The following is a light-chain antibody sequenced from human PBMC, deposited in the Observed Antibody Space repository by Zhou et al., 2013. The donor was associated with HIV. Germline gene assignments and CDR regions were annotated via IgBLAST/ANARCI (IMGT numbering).Light chain of an antibody. V-gene: IGKV3-15*01. J-gene: IGKJ2*01. CDR2: GAS. Sequence: EVVVTQSPATLSVSPGERATLSCRASQNVSSNLAWYQQKPGQAPRLLIYGASTRATGIPARFRGSGSGTEFTLTISSMQSEDFAVYYCQQYNNWPYTFGQGTKLEIK. CDR3: QQYNNWPYT. CDR1: QNVSSN.